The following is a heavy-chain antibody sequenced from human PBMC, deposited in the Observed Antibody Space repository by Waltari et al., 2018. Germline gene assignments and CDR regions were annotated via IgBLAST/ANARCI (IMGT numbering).Heavy chain of an antibody. J-gene: IGHJ4*02. CDR3: ARYCSGGSCYIDY. D-gene: IGHD2-15*01. CDR2: IYYSGST. Sequence: QVQLQESGPGLVKPSETLSLTCTVSGGSISSHYWSWIRQPPGTGLEWIGYIYYSGSTNYHPALRSRVTISVDTSKNQFSLKLSSVTAADTAVYYCARYCSGGSCYIDYWGQGTLVTVSS. CDR1: GGSISSHY. V-gene: IGHV4-59*11.